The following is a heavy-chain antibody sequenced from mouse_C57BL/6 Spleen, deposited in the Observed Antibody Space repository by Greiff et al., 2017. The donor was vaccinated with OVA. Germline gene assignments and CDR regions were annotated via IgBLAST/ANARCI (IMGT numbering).Heavy chain of an antibody. CDR3: ARHWDYYDGYLLDY. J-gene: IGHJ2*01. D-gene: IGHD2-3*01. CDR2: ISGGGGNT. Sequence: EVQLVESGGGLVKPGGSLKLSCAASGFTFSSYTMSWVRQTPEKRLEWVATISGGGGNTYYPDSVKGRFTISRDNAKNTLYLQMSSLRSEDTALYYCARHWDYYDGYLLDYWGQGTTLTVSS. CDR1: GFTFSSYT. V-gene: IGHV5-9*01.